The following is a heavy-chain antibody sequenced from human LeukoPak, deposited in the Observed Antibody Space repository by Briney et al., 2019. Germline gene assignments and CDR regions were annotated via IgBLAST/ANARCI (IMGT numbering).Heavy chain of an antibody. CDR1: GFTLSSYG. CDR3: AKVVDRITILDY. J-gene: IGHJ4*02. D-gene: IGHD3-3*01. V-gene: IGHV3-23*01. Sequence: PGGSLRLSCVASGFTLSSYGMSWVRQAPGMGLEWVSSISHSGGNIYYAESVKGRFTISRDNSKSTLYLQMNSLRAEDTAVYYCAKVVDRITILDYWGQGTLVTVSS. CDR2: ISHSGGNI.